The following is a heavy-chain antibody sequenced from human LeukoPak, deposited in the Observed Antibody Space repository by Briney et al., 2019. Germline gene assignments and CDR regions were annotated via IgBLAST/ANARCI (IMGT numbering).Heavy chain of an antibody. D-gene: IGHD6-6*01. CDR1: GFSFSDYY. CDR3: ARGAWRIAAFFDY. Sequence: PWGSLTLSCAASGFSFSDYYMGWIRQAPGKGPEWVSYISDSTSTSTIYYTDSVKGRFTISRDNAKNSLFLQMNSLRAEDTAMYYCARGAWRIAAFFDYWGQGSLVTVSS. V-gene: IGHV3-11*01. J-gene: IGHJ4*02. CDR2: ISDSTSTSTI.